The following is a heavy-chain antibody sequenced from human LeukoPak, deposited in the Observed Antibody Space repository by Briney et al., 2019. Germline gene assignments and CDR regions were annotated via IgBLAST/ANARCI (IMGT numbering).Heavy chain of an antibody. CDR3: ARDGLEYSFQDP. J-gene: IGHJ5*02. D-gene: IGHD6-6*01. V-gene: IGHV4-4*07. CDR2: IYTSGST. Sequence: SETLSLTCTVSGGSISSYYWSWIRQPAGKGLEWIGRIYTSGSTNYNPSLKSRVTMSVDTSKNQFSLKLSSVTAADTAAYYCARDGLEYSFQDPWGQGTLVTVSS. CDR1: GGSISSYY.